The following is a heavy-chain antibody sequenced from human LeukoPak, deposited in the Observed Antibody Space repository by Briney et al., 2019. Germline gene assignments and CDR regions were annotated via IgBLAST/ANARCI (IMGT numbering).Heavy chain of an antibody. CDR1: GDSVSSNSAA. CDR3: ARDPMTSVTPYLDY. J-gene: IGHJ4*02. CDR2: TYYRFKWYN. V-gene: IGHV6-1*01. D-gene: IGHD4-17*01. Sequence: SQTLSLTCAISGDSVSSNSAAWNWIRQSPSRGLEWLGRTYYRFKWYNDYAVSVKSRIIIIPETSKNQFSLHLNSVTPDDTAVYYCARDPMTSVTPYLDYWGQGTLVTVSS.